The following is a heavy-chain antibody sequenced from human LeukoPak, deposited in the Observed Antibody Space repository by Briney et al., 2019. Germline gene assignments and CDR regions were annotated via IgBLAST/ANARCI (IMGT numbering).Heavy chain of an antibody. CDR2: ISGSAGST. V-gene: IGHV3-23*01. Sequence: PGGSLRLSCAASGFTFSSYAMSRVRQAPGKGLEWVSAISGSAGSTYYADSVKGRFTISRDNSKNTLYLQMNSLRAEDTALYYCAKAGGSNSWYYFDFWGQGTLVTVSS. J-gene: IGHJ4*02. D-gene: IGHD6-13*01. CDR3: AKAGGSNSWYYFDF. CDR1: GFTFSSYA.